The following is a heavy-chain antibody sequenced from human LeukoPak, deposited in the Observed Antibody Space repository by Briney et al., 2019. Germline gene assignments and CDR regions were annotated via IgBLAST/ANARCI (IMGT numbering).Heavy chain of an antibody. CDR2: IDWDDDK. D-gene: IGHD6-13*01. V-gene: IGHV2-70*01. J-gene: IGHJ3*02. Sequence: ESGPTQVNPTQTLTLTCSFSGFSLSTIEMCVSWIRQPPGKALEWLALIDWDDDKYYSPSLKTRLTTSKDTSKNQVVLIMTNMDPVDTATYYCARMAAAGNDAFDIWGQGTLVTVSS. CDR1: GFSLSTIEMC. CDR3: ARMAAAGNDAFDI.